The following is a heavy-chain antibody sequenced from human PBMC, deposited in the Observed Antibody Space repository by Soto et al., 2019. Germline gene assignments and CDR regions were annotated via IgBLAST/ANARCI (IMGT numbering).Heavy chain of an antibody. V-gene: IGHV4-34*01. Sequence: QVQLEQWGAGLLKPSETLSLTCAVYGGSFSGYYWTWIRQSPGKGLEWIGEINNSGSTKYNPSLKRRVTISLDTSKNLFSLKVTCVTAADTAVYYCARTITWSVGICYPKYWGQGTLVTVSS. CDR3: ARTITWSVGICYPKY. J-gene: IGHJ4*02. CDR2: INNSGST. D-gene: IGHD2-15*01. CDR1: GGSFSGYY.